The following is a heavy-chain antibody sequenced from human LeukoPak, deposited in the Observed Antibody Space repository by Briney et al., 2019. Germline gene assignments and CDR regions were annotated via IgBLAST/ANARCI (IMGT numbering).Heavy chain of an antibody. CDR1: GGSFSGYY. V-gene: IGHV4-34*01. CDR2: INHSGST. Sequence: SETLSLTCAVYGGSFSGYYWSWIRQPPGKGLEWIGEINHSGSTNYNPSLKSRVTISVDTSKNQFSLKLSSVTAADTAVYYCARQSGRLRRYYYYYMDVWGKGTTATVSS. J-gene: IGHJ6*03. CDR3: ARQSGRLRRYYYYYMDV. D-gene: IGHD3-10*01.